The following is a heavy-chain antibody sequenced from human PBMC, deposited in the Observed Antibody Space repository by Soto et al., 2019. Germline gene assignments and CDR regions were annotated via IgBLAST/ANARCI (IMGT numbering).Heavy chain of an antibody. J-gene: IGHJ4*02. CDR3: ARANYYGSPGDFDY. Sequence: VQLVESGGGLVQPGGSLRLSCAASGFTFSSYSMNWVRQAPGKGLEWVSYISSSSSTIYYADSVKGRFTISRDNAKNSLYLQRNSLRAEDTAVYYCARANYYGSPGDFDYWGQGTLVTVSS. CDR2: ISSSSSTI. CDR1: GFTFSSYS. D-gene: IGHD3-10*01. V-gene: IGHV3-48*01.